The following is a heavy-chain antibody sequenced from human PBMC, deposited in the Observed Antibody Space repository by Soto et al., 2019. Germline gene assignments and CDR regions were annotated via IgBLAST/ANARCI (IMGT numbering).Heavy chain of an antibody. V-gene: IGHV3-23*01. D-gene: IGHD3-22*01. CDR2: ISGSVGST. J-gene: IGHJ4*02. Sequence: PGGSLRLSCAASGFTFSSYAMSWVRQAPGKGLEWVSAISGSVGSTYYADSVKGRFTISRDNSKNTLYLQMNSLRAEDTAVYYCAKVTRDSSGYYLYYFDYWGQGTLVTVSS. CDR1: GFTFSSYA. CDR3: AKVTRDSSGYYLYYFDY.